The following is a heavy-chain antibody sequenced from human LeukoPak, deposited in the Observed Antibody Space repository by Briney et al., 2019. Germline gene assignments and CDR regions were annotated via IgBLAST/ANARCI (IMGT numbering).Heavy chain of an antibody. D-gene: IGHD4-17*01. J-gene: IGHJ5*02. CDR1: GFTFSSFA. CDR3: TKDSNGDYVGAFDP. Sequence: VQPGGSLRLSCAASGFTFSSFAMTWVRQAPGKGLEWVSSITGSHGPTYNTDSVKGRFTISRDNSQNTLYLQMNSLRAEDTAVYYCTKDSNGDYVGAFDPWGQGTLVTVSS. CDR2: ITGSHGPT. V-gene: IGHV3-23*01.